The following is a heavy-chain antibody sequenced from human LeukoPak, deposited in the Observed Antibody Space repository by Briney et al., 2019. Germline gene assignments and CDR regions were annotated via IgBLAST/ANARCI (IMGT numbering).Heavy chain of an antibody. CDR1: GGSLSSYY. J-gene: IGHJ4*02. V-gene: IGHV4-59*12. D-gene: IGHD4-17*01. CDR2: IFYSGST. Sequence: SETLSLTCTVSGGSLSSYYWSWIRQPPGKGLEWIGFIFYSGSTNYNPSLKSRVTISVDTSKNQISLKLSSVTAADTAVYYCARLTGTVTYLYDYWGQGTLVTVSS. CDR3: ARLTGTVTYLYDY.